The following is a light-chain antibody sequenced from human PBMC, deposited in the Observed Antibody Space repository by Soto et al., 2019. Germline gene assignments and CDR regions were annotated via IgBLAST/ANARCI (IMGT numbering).Light chain of an antibody. Sequence: DIQMTQSPSTLSASVGDRVTITCRASQSISSWLAWFQQKPGKAPKLLMYDASTLHSGVPSRFSGSGSGTEFTLTISSLQPEDFATYYCLQHNTYPWTFGQGTKVDIK. V-gene: IGKV1-5*01. CDR2: DAS. CDR1: QSISSW. J-gene: IGKJ1*01. CDR3: LQHNTYPWT.